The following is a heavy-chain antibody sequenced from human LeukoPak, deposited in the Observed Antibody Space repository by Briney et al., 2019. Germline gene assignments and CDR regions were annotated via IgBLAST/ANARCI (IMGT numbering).Heavy chain of an antibody. CDR3: ARDIVGATGHFDY. CDR2: ISGSGGST. D-gene: IGHD1-26*01. CDR1: GFTFSSYA. J-gene: IGHJ4*02. Sequence: GGSLRLSCAASGFTFSSYAMSWVRQAPGKGLEWVSAISGSGGSTYYADSVKGRFTISRDNSKNTLYLQMNSLRAEDTALYYCARDIVGATGHFDYWGQGTLVTVSS. V-gene: IGHV3-23*01.